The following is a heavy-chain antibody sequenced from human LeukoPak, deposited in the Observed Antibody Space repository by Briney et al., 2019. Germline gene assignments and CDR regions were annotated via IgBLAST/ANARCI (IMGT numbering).Heavy chain of an antibody. J-gene: IGHJ4*02. CDR1: GFTFSSYW. Sequence: GGSLRLSCAASGFTFSSYWMSWVRQAPGKGLEWVANIKQGGSERNYVDSVKGRFTISRDNAKNSLYLQMNSLRAEDTAVYYCARDFGAGSYGSLWGQGTLVTVSS. D-gene: IGHD1-26*01. V-gene: IGHV3-7*01. CDR3: ARDFGAGSYGSL. CDR2: IKQGGSER.